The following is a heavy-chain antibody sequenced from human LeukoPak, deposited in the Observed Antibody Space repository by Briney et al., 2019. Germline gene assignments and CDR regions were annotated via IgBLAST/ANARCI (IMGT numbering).Heavy chain of an antibody. CDR3: ARGGSLRPPIYFDY. CDR2: IYYSGST. D-gene: IGHD6-13*01. Sequence: PSETLSLTCTVSGGSISSYYWSWIRQPPGKGLEWIGYIYYSGSTNYNPFLKSRVTISVDTSKNQFSLKLSSVTAADTAVYYCARGGSLRPPIYFDYWGQGTLVTVSS. V-gene: IGHV4-59*01. CDR1: GGSISSYY. J-gene: IGHJ4*02.